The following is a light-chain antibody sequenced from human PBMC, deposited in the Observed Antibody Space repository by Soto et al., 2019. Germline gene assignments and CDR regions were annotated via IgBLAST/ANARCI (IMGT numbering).Light chain of an antibody. V-gene: IGLV2-14*01. J-gene: IGLJ1*01. Sequence: SALTQPASVSGSPGQSITISCTGTSSDLGGYNYFSWYQQHPGKAPKLIIYEVSNRPSGVSDRFSGSKSDNTASLTISGLQDEDEADYYCSSYTTSTHVFGTGTKVTVL. CDR2: EVS. CDR1: SSDLGGYNY. CDR3: SSYTTSTHV.